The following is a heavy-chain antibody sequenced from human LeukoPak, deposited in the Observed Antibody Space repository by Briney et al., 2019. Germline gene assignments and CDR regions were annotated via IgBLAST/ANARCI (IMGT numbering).Heavy chain of an antibody. CDR3: ARGGRYCTNGVCYPDY. V-gene: IGHV1-8*03. CDR2: MNPNSGNT. D-gene: IGHD2-8*01. CDR1: GYTFTSYD. J-gene: IGHJ4*02. Sequence: ASVKVSCKASGYTFTSYDINWVRQATGQGLEWMGWMNPNSGNTGYAQKFQGRVTITRNTSISTAYMELSSLRSDDTAVYYCARGGRYCTNGVCYPDYWGQGTLVTVSS.